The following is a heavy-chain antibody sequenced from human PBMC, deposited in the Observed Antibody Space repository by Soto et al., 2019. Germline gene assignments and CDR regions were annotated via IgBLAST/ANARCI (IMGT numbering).Heavy chain of an antibody. CDR1: GFTVSSNY. CDR3: ARAGGPEILYSGYEGYFDY. CDR2: IYSGGST. D-gene: IGHD5-12*01. J-gene: IGHJ4*02. V-gene: IGHV3-66*01. Sequence: EVQLVESGGGLVQPGGSLRLSCAASGFTVSSNYMSWVRQAPGKGLEWVSVIYSGGSTYYADSVKGRFTISRDNSKNTLYLQMNSLRAEDTAVYYCARAGGPEILYSGYEGYFDYWGQGTLVTVSS.